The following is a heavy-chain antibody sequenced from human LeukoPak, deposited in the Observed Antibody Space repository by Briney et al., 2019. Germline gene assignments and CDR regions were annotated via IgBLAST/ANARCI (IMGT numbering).Heavy chain of an antibody. CDR2: ISSSSSTI. J-gene: IGHJ4*02. D-gene: IGHD3-9*01. V-gene: IGHV3-48*01. CDR3: ARGSHDILTGYDY. Sequence: GGSLRLSCVASGFTFSTSGMNWVRQAPGKGLEWVSYISSSSSTIYYADSVKGRFTISRDNAKNSLYLQMNSLRAEDTAVYYCARGSHDILTGYDYWGQGTLVTVSS. CDR1: GFTFSTSG.